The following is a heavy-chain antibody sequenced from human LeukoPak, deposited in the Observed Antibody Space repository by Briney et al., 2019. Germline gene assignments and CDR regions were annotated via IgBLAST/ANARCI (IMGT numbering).Heavy chain of an antibody. CDR3: ARDQYYYDSSGAFDI. CDR2: ISYDGSNK. D-gene: IGHD3-22*01. V-gene: IGHV3-30-3*01. CDR1: GFTFSSYA. Sequence: GRSLRLSCAASGFTFSSYAMHWVRQAPGKGLEWVAVISYDGSNKYYADSVKGRFTISRDNSKNTLYLQMNSLRAEDTAVYYCARDQYYYDSSGAFDIWRQGTMVTVSS. J-gene: IGHJ3*02.